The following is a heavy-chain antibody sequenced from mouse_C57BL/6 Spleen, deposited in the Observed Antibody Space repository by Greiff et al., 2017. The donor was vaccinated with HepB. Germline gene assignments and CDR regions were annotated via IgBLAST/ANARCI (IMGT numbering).Heavy chain of an antibody. D-gene: IGHD1-1*01. J-gene: IGHJ3*01. V-gene: IGHV5-6*01. CDR2: ISSGGSYT. CDR3: ARDGRRRFAY. CDR1: GFTFSSYG. Sequence: EVKLVESGGDLVKPGGSLKLSCAASGFTFSSYGMSWVRQTPDKRLEWVATISSGGSYTYYPDSVKGRFTISRDNAKNTLYLQMSSLKSEDTAMYYCARDGRRRFAYWGQGTLVTVSA.